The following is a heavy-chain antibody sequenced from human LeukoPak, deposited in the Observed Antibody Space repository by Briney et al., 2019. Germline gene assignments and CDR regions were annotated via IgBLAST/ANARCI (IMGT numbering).Heavy chain of an antibody. J-gene: IGHJ4*02. CDR2: VKQDGSER. V-gene: IGHV3-7*03. D-gene: IGHD6-19*01. Sequence: GGSLRLSCIASGFTFSSYWMHWVRQAPGKGLEWVANVKQDGSERFYVDSVKGRFTISRDNAKNSLYLQMNSLRVEDTAVYYCARENHTSGWYFDYWGQGTLVAVSS. CDR1: GFTFSSYW. CDR3: ARENHTSGWYFDY.